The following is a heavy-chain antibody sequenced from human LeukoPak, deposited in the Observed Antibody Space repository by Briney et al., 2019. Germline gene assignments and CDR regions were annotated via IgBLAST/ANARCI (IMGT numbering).Heavy chain of an antibody. Sequence: ASVRVSCKASGNTFAGYYVHWVRQAPGQGLEWMGWINTHSGATNYAQHFQGRVTMTTDTSVTTAYMDLDGLKSDDAAVYFCARGPIGGLRKGFDIWGQGTLVTASS. J-gene: IGHJ4*02. CDR3: ARGPIGGLRKGFDI. V-gene: IGHV1-2*02. CDR1: GNTFAGYY. CDR2: INTHSGAT. D-gene: IGHD1-26*01.